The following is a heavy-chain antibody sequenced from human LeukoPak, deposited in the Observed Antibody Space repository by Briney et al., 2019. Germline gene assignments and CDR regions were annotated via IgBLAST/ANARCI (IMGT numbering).Heavy chain of an antibody. CDR2: MNPNSGNT. CDR1: GHTFTSYD. V-gene: IGHV1-8*01. D-gene: IGHD3-3*01. CDR3: ARGTFWSGYNWFDP. J-gene: IGHJ5*02. Sequence: GASVKVSCKASGHTFTSYDINWVRQATGQGLEWMGWMNPNSGNTGYAQKFQGRVTMTRNASISTAYMELSSLRSEDTAAYYCARGTFWSGYNWFDPWGQGTLVTVSS.